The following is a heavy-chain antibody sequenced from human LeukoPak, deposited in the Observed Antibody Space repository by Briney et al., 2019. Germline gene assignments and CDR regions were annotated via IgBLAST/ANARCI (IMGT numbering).Heavy chain of an antibody. Sequence: PSETLSLTCTVSGGSISSGDYYWSWIRQPPGTGLEWIGYIYYSGSTYYNPSLKSRVTISVDTSKNQFSLKLSSVTAADTAVYYCATGGSRRRGWPYDYWGQGTLVTVSS. CDR1: GGSISSGDYY. CDR3: ATGGSRRRGWPYDY. D-gene: IGHD6-19*01. CDR2: IYYSGST. J-gene: IGHJ4*02. V-gene: IGHV4-30-4*08.